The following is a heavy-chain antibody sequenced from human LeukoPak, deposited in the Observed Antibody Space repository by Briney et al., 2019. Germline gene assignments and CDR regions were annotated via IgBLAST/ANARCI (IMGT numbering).Heavy chain of an antibody. Sequence: ASVKVSCKPSGYTFTRYPMNWVRQAPGEGLEWMGWTNTNTGNPTYAQGFTGRFVFSLDTSVSTAYLQISSLKAEDTALYYCAKAAHGGRSDWFGESTYYFDYWGQGTLVTVSS. CDR3: AKAAHGGRSDWFGESTYYFDY. CDR2: TNTNTGNP. J-gene: IGHJ4*02. D-gene: IGHD3-10*01. V-gene: IGHV7-4-1*02. CDR1: GYTFTRYP.